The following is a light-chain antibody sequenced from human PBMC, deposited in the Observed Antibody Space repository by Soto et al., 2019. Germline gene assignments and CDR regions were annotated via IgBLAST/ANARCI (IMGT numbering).Light chain of an antibody. CDR3: HQRQSWPRT. J-gene: IGKJ1*01. CDR1: QAVNTR. Sequence: EIVLTQSPATLSSFPGDSFTLSCMASQAVNTRLAWYQHKPGQAPRLLIYLTSNRAAGIPARFSGSGSGTDFTLTISDVEPEDFAVYYCHQRQSWPRTFGQGTKVDIK. CDR2: LTS. V-gene: IGKV3-11*01.